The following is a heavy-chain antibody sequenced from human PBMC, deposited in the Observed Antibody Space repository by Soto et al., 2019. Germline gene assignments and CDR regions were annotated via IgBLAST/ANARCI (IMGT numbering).Heavy chain of an antibody. Sequence: LSVTCPVAEDSISSYSVSWIRQPPGKGLEWIGYIYHSGSTYYNPSLKSRVTISVDRSKNQFSLKLSSVTAADTAVYYCARVKNWFDPWGQGALVSVSS. CDR3: ARVKNWFDP. D-gene: IGHD2-21*01. CDR2: IYHSGST. J-gene: IGHJ5*02. V-gene: IGHV4-30-2*01. CDR1: EDSISSYS.